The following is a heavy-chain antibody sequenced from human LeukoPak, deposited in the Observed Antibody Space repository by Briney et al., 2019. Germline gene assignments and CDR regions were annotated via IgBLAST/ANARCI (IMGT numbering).Heavy chain of an antibody. Sequence: PGGALRLSCAASGFTFDDYTMHWVRQAPGKGLEWVSRISWGGGSTYYADSVKGRFTISRDNSKNSLYPQTNSLRTEDTALYYCAKDGSGSYYYYYYGMDVWGQGTTVTVSS. CDR1: GFTFDDYT. D-gene: IGHD3-10*01. V-gene: IGHV3-43*01. J-gene: IGHJ6*02. CDR2: ISWGGGST. CDR3: AKDGSGSYYYYYYGMDV.